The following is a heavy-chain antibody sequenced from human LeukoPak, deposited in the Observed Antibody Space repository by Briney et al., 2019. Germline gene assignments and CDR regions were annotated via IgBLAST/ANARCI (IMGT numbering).Heavy chain of an antibody. Sequence: GGSLRLSCAASGFTFDDYAMHWVRQAPGKGLEWVSHINSDGSWTSYADSVKGRFTISKDNAKNTVYLQMNSLRAEDTAVYYCVSFYETYWGRGTLVTVSS. J-gene: IGHJ4*02. CDR1: GFTFDDYA. CDR2: INSDGSWT. V-gene: IGHV3-74*01. CDR3: VSFYETY. D-gene: IGHD2/OR15-2a*01.